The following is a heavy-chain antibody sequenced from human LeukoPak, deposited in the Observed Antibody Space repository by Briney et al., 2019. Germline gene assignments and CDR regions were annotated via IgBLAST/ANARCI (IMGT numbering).Heavy chain of an antibody. J-gene: IGHJ1*01. Sequence: GGSQRLSCAASGFTFSNYAMTWVRQAPGKGLEWVSSISGSSDSTYYADSVKGRFTIFRDNSKNTLYLQMNSLRAADTAVYYCTKDRANDVLEYFQYWGQGTLVTVSS. CDR2: ISGSSDST. D-gene: IGHD2-8*01. CDR1: GFTFSNYA. V-gene: IGHV3-23*01. CDR3: TKDRANDVLEYFQY.